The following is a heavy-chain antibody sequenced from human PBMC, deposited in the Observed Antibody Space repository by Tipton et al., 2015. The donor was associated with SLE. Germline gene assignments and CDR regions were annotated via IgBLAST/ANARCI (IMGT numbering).Heavy chain of an antibody. CDR1: GFTFDDYT. V-gene: IGHV3-43*01. D-gene: IGHD6-19*01. CDR3: AKGGAVAGSYYFDY. Sequence: SLRLSCAASGFTFDDYTMHWVRQAPGKGLEWVSLISWDGGSTYYADSVKGRFTISRDNSKNSLYLQMNSLRTEDTALYYCAKGGAVAGSYYFDYWGQGTLVTVSS. J-gene: IGHJ4*02. CDR2: ISWDGGST.